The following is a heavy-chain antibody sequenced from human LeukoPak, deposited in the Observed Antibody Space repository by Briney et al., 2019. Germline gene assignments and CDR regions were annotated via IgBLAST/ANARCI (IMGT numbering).Heavy chain of an antibody. CDR1: GFTFSSYA. Sequence: GSLRLSCAAPGFTFSSYAMSWVRQAPGKGLEWVSAISGSGGSTYYADSVKGRFTISRDNSKNTLYLQMNSLRAEDTAVYYCAKGGGSYYYDSSGLWGQGTLVTVSS. V-gene: IGHV3-23*01. CDR3: AKGGGSYYYDSSGL. D-gene: IGHD3-22*01. CDR2: ISGSGGST. J-gene: IGHJ4*02.